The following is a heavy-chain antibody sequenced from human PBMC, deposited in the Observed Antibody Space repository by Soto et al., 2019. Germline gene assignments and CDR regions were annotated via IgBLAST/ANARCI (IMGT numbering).Heavy chain of an antibody. V-gene: IGHV1-18*01. CDR1: GYTFTSYG. CDR3: ARDPRSIAARPSNWFDP. CDR2: ISAYNGNT. J-gene: IGHJ5*02. D-gene: IGHD6-6*01. Sequence: ASVKVSCKASGYTFTSYGISWVRQAPGQGLEWMGWISAYNGNTNYAQKLQGRVTMTTDTSTGTAYMELRSLRSDDTAVYYCARDPRSIAARPSNWFDPWGQGTLVTVSS.